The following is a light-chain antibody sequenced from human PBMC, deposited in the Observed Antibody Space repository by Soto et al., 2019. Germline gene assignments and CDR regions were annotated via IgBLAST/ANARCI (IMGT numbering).Light chain of an antibody. Sequence: EIVMTQSPATLSVSPGERATLSCRASQSVSSNLAWYQQKPGQAPRLLIYGASTRATGIPARFNGSGSGTEFPLTISSLQSEDFAVYYCQQYNNWPPTFGQGTKVEIK. V-gene: IGKV3-15*01. CDR2: GAS. J-gene: IGKJ1*01. CDR1: QSVSSN. CDR3: QQYNNWPPT.